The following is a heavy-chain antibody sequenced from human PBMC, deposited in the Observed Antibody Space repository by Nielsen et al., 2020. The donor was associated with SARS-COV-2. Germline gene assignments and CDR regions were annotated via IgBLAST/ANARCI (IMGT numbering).Heavy chain of an antibody. J-gene: IGHJ6*02. Sequence: VRQTPGKGLEWMGIIYPGDSDTRYRPSFQGQVTISADKSISTAYLQWSSLKASDTAMYYCARQFGSGSYYGRYYYGMDVWGQGTTVTVSS. CDR3: ARQFGSGSYYGRYYYGMDV. D-gene: IGHD1-26*01. CDR2: IYPGDSDT. V-gene: IGHV5-51*01.